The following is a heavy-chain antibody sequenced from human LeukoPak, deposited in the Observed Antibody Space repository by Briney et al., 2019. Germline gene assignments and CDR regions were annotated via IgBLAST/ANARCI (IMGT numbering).Heavy chain of an antibody. V-gene: IGHV3-48*04. Sequence: GGSLRLSCAASGFTFSSYSMNWVRQAPGKGLEWVSYISDSSSIYYADSVKGRFTISRDNANNSLYLQMNSLRAEDTAVYYCARVCSDGYNGYYYYYYYMDVWGKGTTVTVSS. CDR3: ARVCSDGYNGYYYYYYYMDV. CDR1: GFTFSSYS. CDR2: ISDSSSI. D-gene: IGHD5-24*01. J-gene: IGHJ6*03.